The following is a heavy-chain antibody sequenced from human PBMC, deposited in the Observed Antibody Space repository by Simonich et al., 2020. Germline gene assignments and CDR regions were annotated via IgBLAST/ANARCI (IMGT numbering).Heavy chain of an antibody. CDR1: GYTFTGYY. CDR2: INPNRGGT. Sequence: QVQLVQSGAEVKKPGASVKVSCKASGYTFTGYYMHWVRQAPGQGLECVGWINPNRGGTNYAQKLQGRITMTRDTPISTACMELSRLRSDDTAVYYCARGGLGHWYFDLWGRGTLVTVSS. J-gene: IGHJ2*01. V-gene: IGHV1-2*02. CDR3: ARGGLGHWYFDL. D-gene: IGHD6-25*01.